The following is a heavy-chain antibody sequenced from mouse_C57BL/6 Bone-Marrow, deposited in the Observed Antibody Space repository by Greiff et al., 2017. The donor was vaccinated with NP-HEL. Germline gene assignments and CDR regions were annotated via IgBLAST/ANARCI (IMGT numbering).Heavy chain of an antibody. J-gene: IGHJ1*03. D-gene: IGHD1-1*01. CDR1: GFTFSDYG. Sequence: EVQLVESGGGLVKPGGSLKLSCAASGFTFSDYGMHWVRQAPEKGLEWVAYISSGSSTIYYADTVKGRFTISRDNAKNTLFLQMTSLRSEDTAMYYCARDYYGSSFLYFDVWGTGTTVTVSS. V-gene: IGHV5-17*01. CDR2: ISSGSSTI. CDR3: ARDYYGSSFLYFDV.